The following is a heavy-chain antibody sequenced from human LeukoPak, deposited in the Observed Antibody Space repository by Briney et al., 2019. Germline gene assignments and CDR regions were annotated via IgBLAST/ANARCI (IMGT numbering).Heavy chain of an antibody. D-gene: IGHD3-10*01. CDR2: MNPNSGNT. J-gene: IGHJ4*02. CDR1: GYTFTSYD. Sequence: ASVKVSCKASGYTFTSYDINWVRQTTGQGLEWVGWMNPNSGNTGYAQKFQGRVTMTRNTSISTAYMELSSLRSEDTAVYYCARGCITMVRGVIIFPELDYWGQGTLVTVSS. CDR3: ARGCITMVRGVIIFPELDY. V-gene: IGHV1-8*01.